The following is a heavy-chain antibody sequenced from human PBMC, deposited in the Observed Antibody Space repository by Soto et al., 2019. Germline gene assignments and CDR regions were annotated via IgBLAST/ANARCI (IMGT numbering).Heavy chain of an antibody. J-gene: IGHJ5*02. CDR1: GGTFSSYT. Sequence: QVQLVQSGAEVKKPGSSVKVPCKVSGGTFSSYTITWVRQAPGQGLEWMGRIVPILDKTNYAPEFQGRLTXTADKSSTTPCLELSGLRFEDSAVYYCARAGSIQVPAPLGSWGQGTLVTVSS. CDR2: IVPILDKT. D-gene: IGHD2-2*01. V-gene: IGHV1-69*08. CDR3: ARAGSIQVPAPLGS.